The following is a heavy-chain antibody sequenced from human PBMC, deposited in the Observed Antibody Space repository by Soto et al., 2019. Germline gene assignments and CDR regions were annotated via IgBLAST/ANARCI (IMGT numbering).Heavy chain of an antibody. CDR2: IFYSGSS. CDR3: AXSKCSSSSCYYWGWFDP. D-gene: IGHD2-2*01. V-gene: IGHV4-39*01. Sequence: PSETLSLTCSVSGGSIGTTSYYWGWIRQPPGKGLEWIGSIFYSGSSYYNPSLKSRVTISVDTSKNQFSLKLNSVTAADTAVYYCAXSKCSSSSCYYWGWFDPWGQGTLVTVSS. CDR1: GGSIGTTSYY. J-gene: IGHJ5*02.